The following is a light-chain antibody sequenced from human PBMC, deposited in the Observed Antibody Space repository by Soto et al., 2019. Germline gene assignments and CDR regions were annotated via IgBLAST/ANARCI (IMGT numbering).Light chain of an antibody. CDR2: EVT. CDR3: SSFASINTCV. Sequence: QSVLTQPPSASGSPGQSVTISCTGTSSDVGAYNYVSWYQQHAGKAPKLVIYEVTKRPSGVPDRFSGSKSANTDYLTVSGLQAEDEADYYCSSFASINTCVFGGGTKLTVL. J-gene: IGLJ3*02. CDR1: SSDVGAYNY. V-gene: IGLV2-8*01.